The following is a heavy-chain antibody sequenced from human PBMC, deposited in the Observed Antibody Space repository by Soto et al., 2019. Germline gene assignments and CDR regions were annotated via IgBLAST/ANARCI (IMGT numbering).Heavy chain of an antibody. CDR3: ARRSTVTYDY. CDR1: GGSLTSNSYY. Sequence: SETLPLTCTVSGGSLTSNSYYWGWIRQPPGKGLEWIGSFYYSQSTYFNPSLKSRVTISVETSKNQYSLKLSAVTAADTAVYYCARRSTVTYDYWGQGILVTVSS. CDR2: FYYSQST. D-gene: IGHD4-17*01. J-gene: IGHJ4*02. V-gene: IGHV4-39*01.